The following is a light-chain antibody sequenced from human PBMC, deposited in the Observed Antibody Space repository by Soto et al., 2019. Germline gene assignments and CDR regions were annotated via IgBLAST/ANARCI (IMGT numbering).Light chain of an antibody. CDR1: SSNIGAGYE. Sequence: QSVLTQPPSVSEAPGQRVTISCPGSSSNIGAGYEAHWYQQVPGTAPKLLIYENNNRPSGVPDRFPGSKSGTSASLAITWLQAEDEAEYYCQCYDSSLSGYVFGTGTKLTVL. CDR3: QCYDSSLSGYV. V-gene: IGLV1-40*01. J-gene: IGLJ1*01. CDR2: ENN.